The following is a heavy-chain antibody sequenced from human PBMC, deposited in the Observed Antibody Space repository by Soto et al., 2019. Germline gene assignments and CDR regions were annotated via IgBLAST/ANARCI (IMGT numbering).Heavy chain of an antibody. CDR2: ISAYNGNT. CDR3: ARNVPAAILSRYYYYYMDV. D-gene: IGHD2-2*01. Sequence: ASVKVSCKASGYTFTSYGISWVRQAPGQGLEWMGWISAYNGNTNYAQKLQGRVTMTTDTSTSTAYMELRSLRFDDTAVYYCARNVPAAILSRYYYYYMDVWGKGTTVTVSS. V-gene: IGHV1-18*01. CDR1: GYTFTSYG. J-gene: IGHJ6*03.